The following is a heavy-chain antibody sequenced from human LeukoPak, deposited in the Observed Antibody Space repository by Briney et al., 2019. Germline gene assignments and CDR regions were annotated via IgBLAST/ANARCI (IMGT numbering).Heavy chain of an antibody. CDR3: ARGQPGYCSSTSCYPLPSDY. CDR1: GYTFTGYY. V-gene: IGHV1-2*02. Sequence: ASVKVSCKASGYTFTGYYMHWVRQAPGQGLEWMGWINPNRGGTNYAQKFQGRVTMTRDTTISTAYMGLSRLRSDDTAVYYCARGQPGYCSSTSCYPLPSDYWGQGTLVTVSS. D-gene: IGHD2-2*01. J-gene: IGHJ4*02. CDR2: INPNRGGT.